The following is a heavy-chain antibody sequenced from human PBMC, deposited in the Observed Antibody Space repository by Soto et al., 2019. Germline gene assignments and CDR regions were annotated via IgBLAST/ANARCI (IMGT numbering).Heavy chain of an antibody. CDR1: GASISSDGYS. J-gene: IGHJ4*02. D-gene: IGHD2-2*01. CDR3: AGSRYCSSTTCYFFDY. V-gene: IGHV4-30-2*01. Sequence: LSLTCTVSGASISSDGYSWSWIRQPPGKGLEWIGYFYHDGTTYYNPSLRSRVTISVDKSKNQFSLRLISVTAADTAVYYCAGSRYCSSTTCYFFDYWGQGALVTVSS. CDR2: FYHDGTT.